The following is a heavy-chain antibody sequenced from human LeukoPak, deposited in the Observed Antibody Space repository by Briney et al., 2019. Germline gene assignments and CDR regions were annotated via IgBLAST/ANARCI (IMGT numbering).Heavy chain of an antibody. CDR1: GGSISSYY. D-gene: IGHD5-18*01. Sequence: PSETLSLTCTVSGGSISSYYWSCIRQPPGKGLEWIGYIYYSGSTNYNPSLKSRVTISVDTSKNQFSLKLSSVTAADTAVYYCARDRIGYSYGSDAFDIWGQGTMVTVSS. CDR3: ARDRIGYSYGSDAFDI. V-gene: IGHV4-59*01. J-gene: IGHJ3*02. CDR2: IYYSGST.